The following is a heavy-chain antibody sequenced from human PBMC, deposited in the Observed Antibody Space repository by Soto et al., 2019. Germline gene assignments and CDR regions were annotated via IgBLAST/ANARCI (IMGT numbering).Heavy chain of an antibody. CDR3: ARNNYYGSNSAYFQH. V-gene: IGHV3-53*04. Sequence: EVQLVESGGGLVQPGGSLRLSCAASGFTVSSNYMSWVRQAPGKGLEWVSVIYSGGRTYYADSVKGRFTISRDNSKNTLYLQMNSLGAEDTAVYYCARNNYYGSNSAYFQHWGQGTLVTVSS. D-gene: IGHD4-17*01. J-gene: IGHJ1*01. CDR1: GFTVSSNY. CDR2: IYSGGRT.